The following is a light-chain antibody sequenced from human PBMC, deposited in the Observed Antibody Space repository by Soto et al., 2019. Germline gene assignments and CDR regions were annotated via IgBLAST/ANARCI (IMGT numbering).Light chain of an antibody. CDR1: QGISSY. J-gene: IGKJ5*01. V-gene: IGKV1-8*01. CDR3: QHYYSYPIT. CDR2: AAS. Sequence: AIRMTQSPSSFSASTGDRVTITCRASQGISSYLAWYQQKPGKAPKLLIYAASTLQSGVTSRFSGNGSGTDFNLTISCLQSEDWATYYCQHYYSYPITFGQGTRLEIK.